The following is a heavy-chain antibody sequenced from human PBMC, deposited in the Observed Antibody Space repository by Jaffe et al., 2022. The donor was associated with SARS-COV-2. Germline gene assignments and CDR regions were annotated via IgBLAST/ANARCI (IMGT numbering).Heavy chain of an antibody. J-gene: IGHJ6*02. Sequence: QVQLQESGPGLVKPSQTLSLTCTVSGGSISSGGYYWSWIRQHPGKGLEWIGYIYYSGSTYYNPSLKSRVTISVDTSKNQFSLKLSSVTAADTAVYYCARGRSARGYYYYGMDVWGQGTTVTVSS. CDR1: GGSISSGGYY. V-gene: IGHV4-31*03. CDR2: IYYSGST. CDR3: ARGRSARGYYYYGMDV.